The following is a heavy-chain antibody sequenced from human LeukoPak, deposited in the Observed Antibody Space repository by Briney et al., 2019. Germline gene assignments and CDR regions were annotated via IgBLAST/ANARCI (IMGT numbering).Heavy chain of an antibody. CDR3: ARDTRTFDY. J-gene: IGHJ4*02. V-gene: IGHV3-23*01. CDR2: ISGSGTTI. CDR1: GFTFSNYP. Sequence: GGSLRLSCTASGFTFSNYPINFVRQAPGKGLDWVSAISGSGTTIYYADAVRGRFTISRDNSKNSLFLQMNSLRAEDTAVYYCARDTRTFDYWGQGTLVTVSS. D-gene: IGHD1-26*01.